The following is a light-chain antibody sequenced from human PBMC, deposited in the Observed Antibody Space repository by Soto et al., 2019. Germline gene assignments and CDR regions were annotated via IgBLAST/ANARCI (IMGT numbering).Light chain of an antibody. V-gene: IGKV1-12*01. Sequence: DIQMTQSPSSVSASIGDRVTVTCRASQGISNCLAWYKQKPGKAPKFLISAASSLQSGVPSRFSGSGSGTDFTLTISSLQPEDFATYYCQQAYSFPITFDQGTRLEIK. CDR2: AAS. CDR1: QGISNC. J-gene: IGKJ5*01. CDR3: QQAYSFPIT.